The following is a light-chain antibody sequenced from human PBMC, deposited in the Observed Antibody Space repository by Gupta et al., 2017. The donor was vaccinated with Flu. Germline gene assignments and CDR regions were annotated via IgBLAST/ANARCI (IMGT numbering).Light chain of an antibody. Sequence: ETVLTQSPRTLSLSPGERATLSCRASQTVSSSFLAWYQQSRGQAPRLLIYGASRRAAGIPDRFSGSGSGTDFTLTISRLEPEDFAVYFCHQYGDSPYTFGQGSKVEI. CDR1: QTVSSSF. CDR2: GAS. CDR3: HQYGDSPYT. J-gene: IGKJ2*01. V-gene: IGKV3-20*01.